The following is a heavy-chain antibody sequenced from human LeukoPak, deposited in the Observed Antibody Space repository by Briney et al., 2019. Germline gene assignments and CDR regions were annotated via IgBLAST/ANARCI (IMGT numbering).Heavy chain of an antibody. D-gene: IGHD6-13*01. J-gene: IGHJ5*02. CDR2: INPNSGGT. V-gene: IGHV1-2*02. CDR1: GYTFTGYY. Sequence: ASVKVSCKASGYTFTGYYMHWVRQAPGQGLEWMGWINPNSGGTNYAQKFQGRVTMTRDTSISTAYMELSRLGSDDTAMYYCARGGAAADKKNWFDPWGQGTLVTVSS. CDR3: ARGGAAADKKNWFDP.